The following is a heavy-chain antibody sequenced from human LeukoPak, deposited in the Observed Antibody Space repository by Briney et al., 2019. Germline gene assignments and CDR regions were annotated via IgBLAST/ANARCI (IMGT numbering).Heavy chain of an antibody. J-gene: IGHJ3*02. Sequence: ASVKVSCKASGYIFTSYGISWVRQAPGQGLEWMGWISAYNGNTNYAQKLQGRVTMTTDTSTSTAYMELRSLRSDDTAVYYCAVVVAAHDAFDIWGQGTMVTISS. V-gene: IGHV1-18*01. CDR3: AVVVAAHDAFDI. D-gene: IGHD2-15*01. CDR1: GYIFTSYG. CDR2: ISAYNGNT.